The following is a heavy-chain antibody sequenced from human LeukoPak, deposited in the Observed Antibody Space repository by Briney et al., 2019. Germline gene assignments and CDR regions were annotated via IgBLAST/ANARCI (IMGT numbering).Heavy chain of an antibody. V-gene: IGHV4-4*07. CDR1: GGSISRYY. CDR3: ARDWDPWWYFDL. CDR2: IYTIGST. J-gene: IGHJ2*01. Sequence: NPSETLSLTRSVSGGSISRYYWSWIRQPAGKELEWMGRIYTIGSTNYNPSLTRRVTMSVDTYKNQFSLKLRSVTAADTAVYYCARDWDPWWYFDLWGRGTLVTVCS. D-gene: IGHD1-26*01.